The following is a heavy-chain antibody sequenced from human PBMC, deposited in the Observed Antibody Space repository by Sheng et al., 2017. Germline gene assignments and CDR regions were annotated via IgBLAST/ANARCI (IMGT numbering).Heavy chain of an antibody. CDR1: GGTFSSYA. CDR2: IIPIFGTA. J-gene: IGHJ5*02. D-gene: IGHD3-3*01. V-gene: IGHV1-69*13. Sequence: QVQLVQSGAEVKKPGSSVKVSCKASGGTFSSYAISWVRQAPGQGLEWMGGIIPIFGTANYAQKFQGRVTITADESTSTAYMELSSLRSEDTAVYYCARVVTIFGVVTYAFGWFDPSGPREPVVDRLL. CDR3: ARVVTIFGVVTYAFGWFDP.